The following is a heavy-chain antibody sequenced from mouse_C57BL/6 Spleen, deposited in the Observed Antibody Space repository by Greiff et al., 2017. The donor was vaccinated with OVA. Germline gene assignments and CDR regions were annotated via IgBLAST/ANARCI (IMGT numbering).Heavy chain of an antibody. Sequence: QVQLQQPGAELVRPGSSVKLSCKASGYTFTSYWMHWVKQRPIQGLEWIGNIDPSDSETHYNQKFKDKATLTVDKSSSTAYMQLSSLTSEDSAVYYCARYHYGTAGGAMDYWGQGTSVTVSS. J-gene: IGHJ4*01. CDR1: GYTFTSYW. CDR3: ARYHYGTAGGAMDY. D-gene: IGHD2-1*01. V-gene: IGHV1-52*01. CDR2: IDPSDSET.